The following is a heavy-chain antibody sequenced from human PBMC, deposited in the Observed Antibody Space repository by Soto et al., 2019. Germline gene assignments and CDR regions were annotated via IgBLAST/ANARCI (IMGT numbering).Heavy chain of an antibody. Sequence: EVQLVESGGGLVQPGGSLRLSCAASGFTFSSYWMSWVSQAPGKGLEWVANIKQDGSEKDYVDSVKGRFTLSRDNAKNSLYLQMNSLRAEDTAVYYCAREMRWYDHLTDYWGQGTLVTVSS. V-gene: IGHV3-7*05. CDR1: GFTFSSYW. J-gene: IGHJ4*02. CDR3: AREMRWYDHLTDY. CDR2: IKQDGSEK. D-gene: IGHD3-9*01.